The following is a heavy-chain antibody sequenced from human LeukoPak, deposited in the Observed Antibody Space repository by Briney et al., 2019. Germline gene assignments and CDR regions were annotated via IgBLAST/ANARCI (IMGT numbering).Heavy chain of an antibody. V-gene: IGHV3-48*01. CDR2: ISSSSSTI. J-gene: IGHJ4*02. CDR1: GFTFSSYS. Sequence: PGGSLRLSCAASGFTFSSYSMNWVRQAPGKGLEWVSYISSSSSTIYYADSVKGRFTISRDNAKNSLYLQMNSLRAEDTAVYYCERAPVLRFLAPVRGGFDYWGQGTLVTVSS. CDR3: ERAPVLRFLAPVRGGFDY. D-gene: IGHD3-3*01.